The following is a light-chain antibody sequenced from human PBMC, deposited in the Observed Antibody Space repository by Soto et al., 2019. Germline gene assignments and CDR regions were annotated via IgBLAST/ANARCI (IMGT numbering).Light chain of an antibody. V-gene: IGKV1-6*01. J-gene: IGKJ2*01. CDR2: AAS. CDR1: QDITGN. CDR3: LQDYNYPYT. Sequence: AIQMTQSPSSLSASVGDRVTITCRASQDITGNLGWYQQKPGKAPKLLIFAASSLQSGVPSRFSGSGSGTEFALTISSLRPEDFATYYCLQDYNYPYTFGQGTKLEIK.